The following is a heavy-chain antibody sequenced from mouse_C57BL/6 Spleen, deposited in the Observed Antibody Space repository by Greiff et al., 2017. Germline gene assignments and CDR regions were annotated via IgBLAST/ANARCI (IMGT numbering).Heavy chain of an antibody. Sequence: VQRVESGAELAKPGASVKLSCKASGYTFTSYWMHWVKQRPGQGLEWIGYINPSSGYTKYNQKFKDKATLTADKSSSTAYMQLSSLTYEDSAVYYCAKDYDAYYYAMDYWGQGTSVTVSS. V-gene: IGHV1-7*01. D-gene: IGHD2-4*01. J-gene: IGHJ4*01. CDR3: AKDYDAYYYAMDY. CDR2: INPSSGYT. CDR1: GYTFTSYW.